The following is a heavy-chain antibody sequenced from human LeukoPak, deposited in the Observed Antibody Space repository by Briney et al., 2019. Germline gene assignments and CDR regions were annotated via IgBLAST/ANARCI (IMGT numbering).Heavy chain of an antibody. D-gene: IGHD6-13*01. CDR3: ARGASSSWYDY. Sequence: SVTLSLTCTVSGGSISSYYWSWIRQPPGKGLEWIGYVFYSGSTNYNPSLKSRVTISVDTSKNQFSLKLSSVTAADTAVYYCARGASSSWYDYWGQGTLVTVSS. CDR1: GGSISSYY. J-gene: IGHJ4*02. CDR2: VFYSGST. V-gene: IGHV4-59*01.